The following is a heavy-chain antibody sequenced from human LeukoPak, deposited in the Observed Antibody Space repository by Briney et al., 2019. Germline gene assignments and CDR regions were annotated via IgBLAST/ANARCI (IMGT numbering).Heavy chain of an antibody. D-gene: IGHD1-26*01. CDR2: IYYSGST. CDR3: ARTRYSGSYYVGIDFDY. Sequence: SQTLSLTCTVSGGPISSGDYYWSWIRQPPGKGLEWIGYIYYSGSTYYNPSLKSRVTISVDTSKNQFSLKLSSVTAADTAVYYCARTRYSGSYYVGIDFDYWGQGTLVTVSS. CDR1: GGPISSGDYY. V-gene: IGHV4-30-4*08. J-gene: IGHJ4*02.